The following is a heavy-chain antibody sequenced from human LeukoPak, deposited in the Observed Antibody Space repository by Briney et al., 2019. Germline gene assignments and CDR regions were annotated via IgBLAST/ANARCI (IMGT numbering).Heavy chain of an antibody. Sequence: ASVKVSCKASGYTFTSYYMHWVRQAPGQGLEWMGIINPSGGSTSYAQKFQGRVTMTRDMSTSTVYMELSSLRSEDTAVYYCAVITMVRGVYDYWGQGTLVTVSS. CDR1: GYTFTSYY. V-gene: IGHV1-46*01. CDR3: AVITMVRGVYDY. D-gene: IGHD3-10*01. CDR2: INPSGGST. J-gene: IGHJ4*02.